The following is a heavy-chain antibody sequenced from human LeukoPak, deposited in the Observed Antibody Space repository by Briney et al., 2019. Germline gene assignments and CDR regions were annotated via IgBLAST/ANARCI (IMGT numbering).Heavy chain of an antibody. J-gene: IGHJ4*02. V-gene: IGHV4-59*01. CDR2: IYYSGST. Sequence: PSETLSLTCAVYGGSFSGYYWSWIRQPPGKGLEWIGYIYYSGSTNYNPSLKSRVTISVDTSKNQFSLKLSSVTAADTAVYYCARSWGVWFGELSFDYWGQGTLVTVSS. CDR3: ARSWGVWFGELSFDY. D-gene: IGHD3-10*01. CDR1: GGSFSGYY.